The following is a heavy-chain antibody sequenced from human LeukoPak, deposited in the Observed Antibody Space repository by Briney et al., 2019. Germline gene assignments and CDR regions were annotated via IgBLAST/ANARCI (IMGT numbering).Heavy chain of an antibody. CDR1: GYTFTSYG. Sequence: ASVKVSCKASGYTFTSYGISWVRQAPGQGLEWMGWISAYNGNTNYAQKLQGRVTMTTDTSTSTAYTELRSLRSDDTAVYYCARAGTYYYDSSGYPIDYWGQGTLVTVSS. CDR3: ARAGTYYYDSSGYPIDY. D-gene: IGHD3-22*01. J-gene: IGHJ4*02. CDR2: ISAYNGNT. V-gene: IGHV1-18*01.